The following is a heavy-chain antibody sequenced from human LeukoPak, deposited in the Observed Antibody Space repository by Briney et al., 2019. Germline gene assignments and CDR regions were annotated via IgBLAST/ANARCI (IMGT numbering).Heavy chain of an antibody. CDR1: GFILKNYW. CDR2: SKYDGSTA. J-gene: IGHJ5*02. CDR3: AKSDWFDP. V-gene: IGHV3-74*03. Sequence: GGSLRLSCETSGFILKNYWMSWLRRAPGKGLEWVSRSKYDGSTAMYAESVKGRFTISRDNARGTLYLQMNSLRVDDTAVYYCAKSDWFDPCGRGIPVTVSS.